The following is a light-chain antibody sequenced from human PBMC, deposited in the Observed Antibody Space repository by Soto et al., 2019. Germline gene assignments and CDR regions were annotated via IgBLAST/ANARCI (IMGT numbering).Light chain of an antibody. Sequence: IQTTRSPSTLSGSVGDRVTITCRASQTISSWLAWYQQKPGKAPKLLIYKASTLKSGVPSRFSGSGSGTEFTLTISSLQSEDFAVYYCQQYNRWPLTFGGGTKVDIK. CDR2: KAS. CDR1: QTISSW. CDR3: QQYNRWPLT. J-gene: IGKJ4*01. V-gene: IGKV1-5*03.